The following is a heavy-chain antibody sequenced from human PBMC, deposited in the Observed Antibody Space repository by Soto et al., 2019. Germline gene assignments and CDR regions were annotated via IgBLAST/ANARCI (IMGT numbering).Heavy chain of an antibody. CDR3: ASSIN. CDR1: GFPFSSYG. J-gene: IGHJ4*02. V-gene: IGHV3-33*01. Sequence: GGSLRLSCAASGFPFSSYGMHWVRPAPGKGLDWVAVIWYDGSNKDYADSVKGRFTISRDNSKNTLFLQMNNLRVDDTAVYYCASSINWGQGTLVTVSS. CDR2: IWYDGSNK.